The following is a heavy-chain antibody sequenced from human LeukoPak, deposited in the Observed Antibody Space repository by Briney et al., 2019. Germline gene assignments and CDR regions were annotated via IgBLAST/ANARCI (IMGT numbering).Heavy chain of an antibody. CDR2: IKSKTDGGTT. CDR1: GFTFSNAW. Sequence: GGSLRLSCAASGFTFSNAWMSWVRQAPGKGLEWVGRIKSKTDGGTTDYAAPVKGRFTISRDDSKNTLYLQTNSLKTEDTAVYYCTTGSTSLLYYFDYWGQGTLVTVSS. V-gene: IGHV3-15*01. CDR3: TTGSTSLLYYFDY. J-gene: IGHJ4*02. D-gene: IGHD2-15*01.